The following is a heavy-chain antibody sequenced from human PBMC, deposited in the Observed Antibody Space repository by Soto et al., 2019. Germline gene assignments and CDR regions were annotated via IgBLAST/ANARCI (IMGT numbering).Heavy chain of an antibody. CDR3: ARDWDIVILSVPIPNYNYGMDV. D-gene: IGHD2-15*01. V-gene: IGHV3-48*02. J-gene: IGHJ6*02. CDR1: GFTFSAYA. Sequence: PGGSLRLSCEGSGFTFSAYAMTWVRQAPGKGLEWVSYISSRSDTLYYADSVKGRFTISRDNAKNSVYLQVNNLRDEDTAVYYCARDWDIVILSVPIPNYNYGMDVWGQGTTVTVSS. CDR2: ISSRSDTL.